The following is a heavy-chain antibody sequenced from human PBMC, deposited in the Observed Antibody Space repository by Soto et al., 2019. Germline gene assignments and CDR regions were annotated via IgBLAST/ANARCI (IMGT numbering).Heavy chain of an antibody. D-gene: IGHD2-21*02. J-gene: IGHJ6*02. CDR2: MYNTGST. CDR3: ARDLWGYCGADCYPLDV. Sequence: PSETLSLTCTVTGGSISSYYWSWIRQPPGKGLEWIGYMYNTGSTIYNPSLKSRVTISVDTSKNQFSLKLISVTAADTAVYYCARDLWGYCGADCYPLDVWGQGTTVTVS. V-gene: IGHV4-59*01. CDR1: GGSISSYY.